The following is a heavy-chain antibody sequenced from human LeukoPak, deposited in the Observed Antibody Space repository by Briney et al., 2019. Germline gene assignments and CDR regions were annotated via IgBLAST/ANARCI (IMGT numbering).Heavy chain of an antibody. CDR1: GDTFTGYY. CDR2: INPNSGGT. J-gene: IGHJ4*02. D-gene: IGHD6-19*01. CDR3: ARSSLAVAGSVFDY. V-gene: IGHV1-2*02. Sequence: ASVKVSCKASGDTFTGYYMHWVRQAPGQGLEWMGGINPNSGGTNYAQKFQGRVTMTRDTSISTAYMELSRLRSDDTAVYYCARSSLAVAGSVFDYWGQGTLVTVSS.